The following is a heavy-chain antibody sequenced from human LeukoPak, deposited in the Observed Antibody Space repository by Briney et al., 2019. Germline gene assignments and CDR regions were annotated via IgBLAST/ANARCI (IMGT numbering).Heavy chain of an antibody. D-gene: IGHD2-2*01. CDR1: GFTFSSYA. Sequence: GGSLRLSCAASGFTFSSYAMSWVRQAPGKGLEWVSAISGSGGSTYYADSVKGRFTISRDNSKNTLYLQMNSLRAEDTAVYYCAKGSAIVVVPATSVSDYWGQGTLVTVSS. CDR3: AKGSAIVVVPATSVSDY. CDR2: ISGSGGST. V-gene: IGHV3-23*01. J-gene: IGHJ4*02.